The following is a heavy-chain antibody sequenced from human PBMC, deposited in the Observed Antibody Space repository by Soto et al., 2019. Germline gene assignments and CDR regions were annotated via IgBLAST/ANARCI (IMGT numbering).Heavy chain of an antibody. J-gene: IGHJ5*02. D-gene: IGHD3-3*01. V-gene: IGHV1-18*01. CDR1: GDTFNYYG. CDR3: ARSNDFSAPLHYNWLGP. Sequence: GASVKVSCKVSGDTFNYYGISWVRQAPGQGLEWMGWISNYNGKTDYAQKFQGRVTMTTDTSTSTAYMDLRSLRSDDTAVYYCARSNDFSAPLHYNWLGPWGQGTLVTVSS. CDR2: ISNYNGKT.